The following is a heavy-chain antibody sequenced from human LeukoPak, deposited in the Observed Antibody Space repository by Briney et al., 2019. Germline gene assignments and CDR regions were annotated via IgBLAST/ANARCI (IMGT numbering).Heavy chain of an antibody. Sequence: GGSLRLSCAASGFTFSSYGMHWVRQAPGKGLEWVAFIRYDGSNKYYADSVKGRFTISRDNSKNTLYLQMNSLRAEDTAVYYCAKIVDFWSGYFDYWGQGTLVTVSS. V-gene: IGHV3-30*02. J-gene: IGHJ4*02. D-gene: IGHD3-3*01. CDR1: GFTFSSYG. CDR2: IRYDGSNK. CDR3: AKIVDFWSGYFDY.